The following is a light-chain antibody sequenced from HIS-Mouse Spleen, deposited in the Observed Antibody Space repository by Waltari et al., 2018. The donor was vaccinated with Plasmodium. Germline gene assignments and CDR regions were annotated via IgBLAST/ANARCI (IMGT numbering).Light chain of an antibody. V-gene: IGLV3-10*01. J-gene: IGLJ3*02. CDR2: EDS. Sequence: SYELTQPPSVSVSPGQTARITCSGDALTKKYAYWYQQKSGQAPVLVIYEDSKRPSGIPEGVSGSSSVTMATWTISGAQVEDEADYYCYSTDSSGNHRVFGGGTKLTVL. CDR1: ALTKKY. CDR3: YSTDSSGNHRV.